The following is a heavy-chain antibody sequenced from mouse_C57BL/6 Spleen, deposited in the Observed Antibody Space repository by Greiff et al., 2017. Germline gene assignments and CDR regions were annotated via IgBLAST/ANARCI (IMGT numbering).Heavy chain of an antibody. CDR2: IYPSDSET. J-gene: IGHJ2*01. D-gene: IGHD2-1*01. CDR1: GYTFTSYW. CDR3: ARKNDGNSLGY. V-gene: IGHV1-61*01. Sequence: QVQLQQPGAELVRPGSSVKLSCKASGYTFTSYWMDWVKQRPGQGLEWIGNIYPSDSETHYNQKFKDKATLTVDKSSSTAYMQLSSLTSEDSAVYYCARKNDGNSLGYWGQGTTLTVSS.